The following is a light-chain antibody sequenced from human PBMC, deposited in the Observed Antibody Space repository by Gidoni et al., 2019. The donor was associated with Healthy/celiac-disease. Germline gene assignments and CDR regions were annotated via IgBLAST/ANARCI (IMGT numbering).Light chain of an antibody. CDR1: ALPKQY. CDR3: QSADSSGTYTV. Sequence: SSELTQPPSVSVSPGQTARITCSGDALPKQYAYCYQQKPGQAPVLVIYKDSERPSGIPERFSGSSSGTTVTLTISGVQAEDEADYYCQSADSSGTYTVFGGGTKLTVL. V-gene: IGLV3-25*02. J-gene: IGLJ2*01. CDR2: KDS.